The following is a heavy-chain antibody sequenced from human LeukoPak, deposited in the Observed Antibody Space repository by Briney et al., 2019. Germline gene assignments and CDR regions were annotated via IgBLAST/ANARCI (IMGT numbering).Heavy chain of an antibody. CDR1: GGSISNYY. D-gene: IGHD3-3*01. J-gene: IGHJ4*02. Sequence: SETLSLTCTVSGGSISNYYWSWIRQPPGKALEWIGYMYYSGSTNYNPSLKSRVTISVDTSKNQFSLKMRSVTAADTAVCYCAGSHPLGSNNDYYTPFDYWAQGTLVTVSS. V-gene: IGHV4-59*01. CDR3: AGSHPLGSNNDYYTPFDY. CDR2: MYYSGST.